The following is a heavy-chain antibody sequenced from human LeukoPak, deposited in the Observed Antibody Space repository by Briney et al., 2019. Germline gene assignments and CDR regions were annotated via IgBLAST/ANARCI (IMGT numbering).Heavy chain of an antibody. CDR3: ARGQLELYYFDY. CDR1: GGSISSYY. V-gene: IGHV4-59*01. J-gene: IGHJ4*02. D-gene: IGHD1-1*01. Sequence: SETLSFTCTVSGGSISSYYWSWIRQPPGKGLEWIGYIYYSGSTNYNPSLKSRVTISVDTSKNQFSLKLSSVTAADTAVYYCARGQLELYYFDYWGQGTLVTVSS. CDR2: IYYSGST.